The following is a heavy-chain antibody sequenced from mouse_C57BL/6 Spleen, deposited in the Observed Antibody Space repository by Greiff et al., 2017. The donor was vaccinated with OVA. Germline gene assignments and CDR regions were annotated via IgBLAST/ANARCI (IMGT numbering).Heavy chain of an antibody. Sequence: VQLKESGPVLVKPGASVKMSCKASGYTFTDYYMNWVKQSHGKSLEWIGVINPYNGGTSYNQKFKGKATLTVDKSSSTAYMELNSLTSEDSAVYYCASPPPYYYGSSDAGYYAMDYWGQGTSVTVSS. CDR1: GYTFTDYY. J-gene: IGHJ4*01. V-gene: IGHV1-19*01. CDR2: INPYNGGT. CDR3: ASPPPYYYGSSDAGYYAMDY. D-gene: IGHD1-1*01.